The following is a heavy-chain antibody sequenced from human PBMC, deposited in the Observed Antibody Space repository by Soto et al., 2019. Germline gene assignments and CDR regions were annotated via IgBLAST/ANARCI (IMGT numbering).Heavy chain of an antibody. J-gene: IGHJ6*02. V-gene: IGHV3-33*01. CDR3: ARGMGNYYYGMDV. CDR1: GFTFSGYG. CDR2: IWYDGGNK. Sequence: QVQLVESGGGVVQPGRSLRLSCAASGFTFSGYGMHWVRQAPGKGLEWVAVIWYDGGNKYYADSVKGRFTISRDNSKNTLYLQMNSLRAEDTAVYYCARGMGNYYYGMDVWGQGTTVTVSS.